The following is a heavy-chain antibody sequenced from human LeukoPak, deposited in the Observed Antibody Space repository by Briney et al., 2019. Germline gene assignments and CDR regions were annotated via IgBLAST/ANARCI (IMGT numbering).Heavy chain of an antibody. J-gene: IGHJ6*03. Sequence: ASVKVSCKASGYTFTSYVINWVRQATGQGLEWMGWMNPNSGNTGYAQKFQGRVTITRNTSISTAYMELSSLRSEDTAVYYCARGSALPYYYYYMDVWGKGTTVTVSS. CDR2: MNPNSGNT. V-gene: IGHV1-8*03. CDR3: ARGSALPYYYYYMDV. D-gene: IGHD6-25*01. CDR1: GYTFTSYV.